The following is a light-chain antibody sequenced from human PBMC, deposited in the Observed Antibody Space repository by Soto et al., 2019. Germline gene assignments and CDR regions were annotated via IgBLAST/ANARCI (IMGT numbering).Light chain of an antibody. V-gene: IGKV3-15*01. CDR1: QSVTTN. Sequence: ETVLTQSPATLSVSPGERATFSCKASQSVTTNFAWYQQKPGQVPRLLIYGTVTRATGIPDRFSGSGSGTERTLSFSSLQSLDFALYLCHQDSSWPHSFGQGKKLEIK. CDR3: HQDSSWPHS. J-gene: IGKJ2*03. CDR2: GTV.